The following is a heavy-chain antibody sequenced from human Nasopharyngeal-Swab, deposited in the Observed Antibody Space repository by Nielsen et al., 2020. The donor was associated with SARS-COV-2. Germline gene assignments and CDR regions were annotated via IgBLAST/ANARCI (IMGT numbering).Heavy chain of an antibody. CDR3: ARGFHPRHYYDSSGSSLDY. CDR1: GGSFSGYY. D-gene: IGHD3-22*01. CDR2: INHSGST. Sequence: GSLRLSCAVYGGSFSGYYWSWIRQPPGKGLEWIGEINHSGSTNYNPSLKSRVTISVDTSKNQLSLKLSSVTAADTAVYYCARGFHPRHYYDSSGSSLDYWGQGTLVTVSS. J-gene: IGHJ4*02. V-gene: IGHV4-34*01.